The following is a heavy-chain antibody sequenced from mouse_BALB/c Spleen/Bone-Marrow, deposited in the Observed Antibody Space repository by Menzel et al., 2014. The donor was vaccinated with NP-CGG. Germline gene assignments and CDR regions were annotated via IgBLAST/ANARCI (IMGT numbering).Heavy chain of an antibody. CDR3: ARREYDYDVFAY. D-gene: IGHD2-4*01. J-gene: IGHJ3*01. CDR1: GFTFSSYY. V-gene: IGHV5-6-2*01. Sequence: EVHLVESGGGLVKLGGSLKLSCAASGFTFSSYYMSWVRQTPEKRLELVAAINSNGGSTYYPDTVKGRFTISRDNGKNTLYLQMSSLKSEDTALYYCARREYDYDVFAYWGQGTLVTVSA. CDR2: INSNGGST.